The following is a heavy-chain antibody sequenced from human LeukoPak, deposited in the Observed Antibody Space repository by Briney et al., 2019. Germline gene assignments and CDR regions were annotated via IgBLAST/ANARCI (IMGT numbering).Heavy chain of an antibody. CDR1: GYSLTELP. D-gene: IGHD3-22*01. CDR3: ARKGYYDSSGPLGY. Sequence: ASVKVSCKVSGYSLTELPMHWVRQAPGKGLEWMGGFDPEDGETIYAQTLQGRVTMTEDTSTDTAYMELSSLRSEDTAVYYCARKGYYDSSGPLGYWGQGTLVTVSS. J-gene: IGHJ4*02. CDR2: FDPEDGET. V-gene: IGHV1-24*01.